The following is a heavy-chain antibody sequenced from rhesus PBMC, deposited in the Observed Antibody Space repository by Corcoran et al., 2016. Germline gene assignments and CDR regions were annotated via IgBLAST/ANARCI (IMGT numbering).Heavy chain of an antibody. CDR3: ARAYYYDSGYYPRGLY. V-gene: IGHV3-54*02. Sequence: EVQLVESGGGLVQPGGSLRLSFAASGFTFSSYGMNCVSQAPGKGLEWVAIISYDGSKKYYADAVKYRFTISRDNSKNMLYLQMNNLKLEDTAVYYCARAYYYDSGYYPRGLYWGQGVLVTVSS. CDR1: GFTFSSYG. D-gene: IGHD3-28*01. CDR2: ISYDGSKK. J-gene: IGHJ4*01.